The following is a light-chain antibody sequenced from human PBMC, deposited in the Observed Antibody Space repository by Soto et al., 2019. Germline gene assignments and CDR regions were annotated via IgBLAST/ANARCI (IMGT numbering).Light chain of an antibody. V-gene: IGLV1-51*01. Sequence: QSVLTQPPSVSAAPGQKVTISCSGSSSNIGNNYVSWYQQLPGTAPKLLIYDNNRRPSGIPDRFSGSKSGTSATLDITGLQTGDEADYYCGTWDGSLSAVVFGGGTKLTVL. CDR1: SSNIGNNY. J-gene: IGLJ2*01. CDR3: GTWDGSLSAVV. CDR2: DNN.